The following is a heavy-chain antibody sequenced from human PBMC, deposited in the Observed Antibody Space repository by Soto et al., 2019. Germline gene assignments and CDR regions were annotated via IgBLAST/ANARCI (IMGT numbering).Heavy chain of an antibody. V-gene: IGHV3-74*01. J-gene: IGHJ3*02. CDR2: INSDGSST. Sequence: EVQLVESGGGLVQPGGSLRLSCAASGFTFSSYWMHWVRQAPGKGLVWVSRINSDGSSTSYADSVKGRFTISRDNAKNTXXLKMNSLRAEDTAVYYCARDSRIAVAGAKAAAFDIWGQGTMVTVSS. CDR1: GFTFSSYW. D-gene: IGHD6-19*01. CDR3: ARDSRIAVAGAKAAAFDI.